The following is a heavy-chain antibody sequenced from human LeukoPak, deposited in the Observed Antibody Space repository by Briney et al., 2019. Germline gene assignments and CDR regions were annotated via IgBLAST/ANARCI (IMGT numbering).Heavy chain of an antibody. J-gene: IGHJ4*02. Sequence: GESLKISCKGSGYTFSSYWIGWVRQMPGKGLEWMGIIYPGDSDTRYSPSLQGQVTISVDTSIGTAYLQWSSLKASDTAIYYCAREVDFWSGYYDYWGQGTLVTVSS. D-gene: IGHD3-3*01. V-gene: IGHV5-51*01. CDR2: IYPGDSDT. CDR1: GYTFSSYW. CDR3: AREVDFWSGYYDY.